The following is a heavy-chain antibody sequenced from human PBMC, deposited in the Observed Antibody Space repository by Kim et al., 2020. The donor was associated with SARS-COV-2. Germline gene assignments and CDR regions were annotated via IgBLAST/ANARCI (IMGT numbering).Heavy chain of an antibody. J-gene: IGHJ4*02. Sequence: YTPARSIRVTISVDTSKNQFSLKLSSVTAADTAVYYCARPGSSSWYGFDYWGQGTLVTVSS. CDR3: ARPGSSSWYGFDY. V-gene: IGHV4-39*01. D-gene: IGHD6-13*01.